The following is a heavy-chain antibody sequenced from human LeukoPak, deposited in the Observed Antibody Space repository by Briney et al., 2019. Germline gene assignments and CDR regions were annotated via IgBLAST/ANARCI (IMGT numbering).Heavy chain of an antibody. V-gene: IGHV3-30-3*01. CDR2: ISYDGSNK. Sequence: PGRSLRLSCAASGFTFSSYAMHWVRQAPGKGLEWVAVISYDGSNKYYADSVKGRFTISRDNSKNTLYLQMNSLRAEDTAVYYCARDGLDHYYYMDVWGKGTTVTVSS. CDR3: ARDGLDHYYYMDV. CDR1: GFTFSSYA. J-gene: IGHJ6*03.